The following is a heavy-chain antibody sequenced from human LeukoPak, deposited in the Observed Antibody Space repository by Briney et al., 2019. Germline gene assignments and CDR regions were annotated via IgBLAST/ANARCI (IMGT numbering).Heavy chain of an antibody. CDR3: ARGGSGSYYTNDY. J-gene: IGHJ4*02. CDR2: ISSSSSYI. CDR1: GFTFSSYS. D-gene: IGHD3-10*01. Sequence: PGGSLGLSCAASGFTFSSYSMNWVRQAPGKGLEWVSSISSSSSYIYYADSVKGRFTISRDNAKNSLYLQMNSLRAEDTAVYYCARGGSGSYYTNDYWGQGTLVTVSS. V-gene: IGHV3-21*01.